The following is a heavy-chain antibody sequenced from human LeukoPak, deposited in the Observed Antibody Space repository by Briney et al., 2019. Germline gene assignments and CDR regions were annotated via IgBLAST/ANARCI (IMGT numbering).Heavy chain of an antibody. D-gene: IGHD2-2*01. V-gene: IGHV1-2*02. CDR3: ARDVGTSCYGCYYYYMDV. CDR2: INPNSGGT. CDR1: GYTFTGYY. J-gene: IGHJ6*03. Sequence: ASVKVSCKASGYTFTGYYMHWVRQAPGQGLEWMGWINPNSGGTNYAQKFQGRVTMTRDTSISTAYMELSRLRSDDTAVYYCARDVGTSCYGCYYYYMDVWGQGTLVTVSS.